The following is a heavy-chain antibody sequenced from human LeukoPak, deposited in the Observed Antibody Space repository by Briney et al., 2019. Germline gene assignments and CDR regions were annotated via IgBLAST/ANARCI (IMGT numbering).Heavy chain of an antibody. CDR1: GYTFTSYD. D-gene: IGHD2-21*01. CDR3: ASSWIVVVIAQPANFDY. Sequence: ASVKVSCKASGYTFTSYDINWVRQATGQGLEWMGWMNPNSGNTGYAQKFQGRVTMTRNTSISTAYMELSSLRSEDTAVYYCASSWIVVVIAQPANFDYWGQGTLVTVSS. J-gene: IGHJ4*02. V-gene: IGHV1-8*01. CDR2: MNPNSGNT.